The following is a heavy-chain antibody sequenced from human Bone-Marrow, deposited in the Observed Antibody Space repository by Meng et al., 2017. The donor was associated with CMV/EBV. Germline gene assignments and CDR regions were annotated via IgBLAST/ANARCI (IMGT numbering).Heavy chain of an antibody. CDR1: GFTFSSYS. J-gene: IGHJ5*02. D-gene: IGHD5-24*01. CDR2: ISSSGSTI. CDR3: ARERWGVGNWFDP. V-gene: IGHV3-48*04. Sequence: GGSLRLSCAASGFTFSSYSMNWVRQAPGRGLEWVSSISSSGSTIYYADSVKGRFTISRDNAKNSLYLQMNSLRAEDTAVYYCARERWGVGNWFDPWGQGTLVTVPS.